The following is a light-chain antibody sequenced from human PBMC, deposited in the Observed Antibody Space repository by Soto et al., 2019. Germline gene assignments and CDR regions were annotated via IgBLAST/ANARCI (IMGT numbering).Light chain of an antibody. CDR1: SSDVGVYNY. Sequence: QSALTQPASVSGSPGQSITISRTGTSSDVGVYNYVSWYQQHPGKAPKLMIYEVSDRPSGVSNRFSGSKSGNTASLTISGLQAEDEADYYSSSYTRSGTYVFGTGTKLTVL. CDR2: EVS. CDR3: SSYTRSGTYV. J-gene: IGLJ1*01. V-gene: IGLV2-14*01.